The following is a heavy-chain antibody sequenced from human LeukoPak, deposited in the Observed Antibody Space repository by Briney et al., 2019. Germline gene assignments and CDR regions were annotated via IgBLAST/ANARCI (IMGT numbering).Heavy chain of an antibody. J-gene: IGHJ4*02. V-gene: IGHV4-30-4*08. CDR2: IYYSGST. CDR3: ARDTDYGFLY. CDR1: GGSISSGDYY. D-gene: IGHD4-17*01. Sequence: SETLSLTCTVSGGSISSGDYYWSWIRQPPGKGLEWIGYIYYSGSTYYNPSLKSRVTISVDTSRTQFSLKLSSVTAADTPVYYFARDTDYGFLYWGQGTLVTVSS.